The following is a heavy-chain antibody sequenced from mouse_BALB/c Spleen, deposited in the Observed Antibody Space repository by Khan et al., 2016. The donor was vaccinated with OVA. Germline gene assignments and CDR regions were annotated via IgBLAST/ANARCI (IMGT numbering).Heavy chain of an antibody. CDR2: INHNNGNA. V-gene: IGHV1S81*02. J-gene: IGHJ3*01. CDR1: GYTFKSYY. CDR3: TRSGYCSFAY. D-gene: IGHD3-2*02. Sequence: QVQLKQSGAELVKPGASGKLSCKASGYTFKSYYMYWVKQRPGKGLEWIGEINHNNGNANFKEKVKNKATLTVDKSYNTAFRQFSSLTSEDSAVYYCTRSGYCSFAYWGQGTLVTVSA.